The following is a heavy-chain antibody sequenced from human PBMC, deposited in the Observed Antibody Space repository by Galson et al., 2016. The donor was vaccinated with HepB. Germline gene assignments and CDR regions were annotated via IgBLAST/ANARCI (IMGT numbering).Heavy chain of an antibody. V-gene: IGHV1-18*01. J-gene: IGHJ6*03. Sequence: SVKVSCKASGDFVSTYAISWVRQAPGQGLEWMGWIRTHNGKTNYAQKLQGRITMTTDTSTSTAYMELRSLTSDDTAMYYCARLSSSWFITPANYYYMDVWGKGTTVTVSS. CDR2: IRTHNGKT. D-gene: IGHD6-13*01. CDR3: ARLSSSWFITPANYYYMDV. CDR1: GDFVSTYA.